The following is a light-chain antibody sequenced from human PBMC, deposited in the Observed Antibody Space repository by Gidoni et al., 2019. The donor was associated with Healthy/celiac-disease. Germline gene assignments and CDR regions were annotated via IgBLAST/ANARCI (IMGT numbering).Light chain of an antibody. CDR2: WAS. CDR1: QTVLYSSNNKNY. J-gene: IGKJ2*03. Sequence: DIVITQSPDSLVVSLGDRATINCQSSQTVLYSSNNKNYLAWYQQKTGQTPKLLIYWASTRESGVPDRFSGSGSGTDFTLTISSLQAEDVAVYYCQQYFITPYGFGQGTKLEIK. CDR3: QQYFITPYG. V-gene: IGKV4-1*01.